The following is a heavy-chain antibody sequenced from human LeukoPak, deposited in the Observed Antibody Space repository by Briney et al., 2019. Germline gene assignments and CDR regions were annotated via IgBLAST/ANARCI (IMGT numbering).Heavy chain of an antibody. CDR3: AKEMKAWMHFDY. D-gene: IGHD5-12*01. J-gene: IGHJ4*02. V-gene: IGHV3-30*18. CDR2: ISYDGSNK. Sequence: PGGSLRLSCAASGFTFSSYGMHWVRQAPGKGLEWVAVISYDGSNKYFADSVKGRFTISRDNSKNTLYLQMNSLRAEDTAVYYCAKEMKAWMHFDYWGQGTLVTVSS. CDR1: GFTFSSYG.